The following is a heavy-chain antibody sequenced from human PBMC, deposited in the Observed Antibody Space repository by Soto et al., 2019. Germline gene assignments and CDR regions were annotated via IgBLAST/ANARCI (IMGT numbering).Heavy chain of an antibody. Sequence: EVQLVESGGDLVQPGGSLRLSCAASGFTFSSYWMHWVRQAPGKGLVWLSRINSDGSSTSYADSVKGRFTISRDNAKDTLSLKLNSLRAADTAVYYCARDLRGGSGSPDYWGQGTLVTVSS. CDR2: INSDGSST. CDR3: ARDLRGGSGSPDY. D-gene: IGHD3-10*01. CDR1: GFTFSSYW. V-gene: IGHV3-74*01. J-gene: IGHJ4*02.